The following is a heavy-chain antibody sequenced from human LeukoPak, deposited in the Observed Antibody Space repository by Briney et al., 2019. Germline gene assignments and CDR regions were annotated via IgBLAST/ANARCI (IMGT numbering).Heavy chain of an antibody. CDR3: AKHFSSGTYYNYFDY. D-gene: IGHD3-10*01. CDR2: ISDNGGGT. Sequence: PGGSLRLSCVASGFTFNNYAMSWVRQAPGEGMEWVSAISDNGGGTYSADSVKGRFTISRDNSKNTLYLQMNSLRAGDTAVYYCAKHFSSGTYYNYFDYWGQGTLVTVSS. CDR1: GFTFNNYA. V-gene: IGHV3-23*01. J-gene: IGHJ4*02.